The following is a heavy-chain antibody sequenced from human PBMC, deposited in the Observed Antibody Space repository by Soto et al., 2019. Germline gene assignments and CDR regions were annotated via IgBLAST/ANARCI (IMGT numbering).Heavy chain of an antibody. V-gene: IGHV3-48*03. CDR1: GFTFSSYE. J-gene: IGHJ5*02. D-gene: IGHD2-8*01. Sequence: EVQLVESGGGLVQPGGSLRLSCAASGFTFSSYEMNWVRQAPGKGLEWVSYISSSGSTIYYADSVKGRFTISRDNDENSLYLQKNSLRAEDTAVYYCARDIGYCTNGVCYEAWNWFDPWGQGTLVTVSS. CDR3: ARDIGYCTNGVCYEAWNWFDP. CDR2: ISSSGSTI.